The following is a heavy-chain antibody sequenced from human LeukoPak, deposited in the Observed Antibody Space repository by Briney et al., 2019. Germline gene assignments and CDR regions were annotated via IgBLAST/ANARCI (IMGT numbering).Heavy chain of an antibody. D-gene: IGHD3-3*01. J-gene: IGHJ4*02. CDR2: IWFDGSVK. CDR1: GFTFNTHG. CDR3: AKDTAVQFLEPAF. Sequence: GGSLRLSCAASGFTFNTHGMHWVRQAPGKGLEWVAAIWFDGSVKHYSDAVKGRFTISRDNSLNPLYLQMNSLRVEDTAIYYCAKDTAVQFLEPAFWGQGTLVTVSS. V-gene: IGHV3-33*06.